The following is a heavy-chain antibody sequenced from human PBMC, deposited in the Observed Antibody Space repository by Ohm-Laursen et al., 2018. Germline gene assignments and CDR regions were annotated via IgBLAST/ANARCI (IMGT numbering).Heavy chain of an antibody. V-gene: IGHV3-23*01. Sequence: SLRLSCSASGFTFSSHGINWVRQAPGKGLEWVSGISGSGDTTYYADSVKGRFTISRDNSRNTLDLQMNSLRVEDTAAYYCAKVSMVTNYFDPWGQGTLVTVSS. J-gene: IGHJ4*02. D-gene: IGHD5-18*01. CDR3: AKVSMVTNYFDP. CDR1: GFTFSSHG. CDR2: ISGSGDTT.